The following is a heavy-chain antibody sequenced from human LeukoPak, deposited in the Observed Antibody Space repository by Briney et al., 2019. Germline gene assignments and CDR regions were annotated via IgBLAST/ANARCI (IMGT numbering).Heavy chain of an antibody. D-gene: IGHD6-13*01. CDR2: IGTAGGP. Sequence: GGSLRLSCAASGFTFSSYDMHWVRQATGKGLEWVSAIGTAGGPYYPGSVKGRFTISRENAKNSLYLQMNSLRAGDTAVYYCARGRDHSSSWYSVGMDVWGKGTTVTVSS. J-gene: IGHJ6*04. CDR1: GFTFSSYD. V-gene: IGHV3-13*05. CDR3: ARGRDHSSSWYSVGMDV.